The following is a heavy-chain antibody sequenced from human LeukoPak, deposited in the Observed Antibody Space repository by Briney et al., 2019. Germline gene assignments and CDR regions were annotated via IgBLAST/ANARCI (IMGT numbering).Heavy chain of an antibody. CDR3: AKSSYYDSSGAFDY. Sequence: GGSLRLSCAASGFTFSSYGMHWVRQAPGKGLEWVAVIWYDGSSKYYADSVKGRFTISRDNSKNTLYLQMNSLRAEDTAVYYCAKSSYYDSSGAFDYWGQGTLVTVSS. D-gene: IGHD3-22*01. CDR2: IWYDGSSK. V-gene: IGHV3-33*06. J-gene: IGHJ4*02. CDR1: GFTFSSYG.